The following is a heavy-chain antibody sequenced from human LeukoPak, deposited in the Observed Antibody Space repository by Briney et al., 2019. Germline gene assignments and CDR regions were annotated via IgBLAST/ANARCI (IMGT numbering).Heavy chain of an antibody. Sequence: ASVKVSCKASGYTFTSYGISWVRQAPGQGLEWMGWISAYNGNTNYAQKLQGRVTMTTDTSTSTAYMELRSLRSDDTAVYYCARDGEEMTTVTSNAFDIWGQGTMVTVSS. V-gene: IGHV1-18*01. D-gene: IGHD4-17*01. CDR2: ISAYNGNT. J-gene: IGHJ3*02. CDR3: ARDGEEMTTVTSNAFDI. CDR1: GYTFTSYG.